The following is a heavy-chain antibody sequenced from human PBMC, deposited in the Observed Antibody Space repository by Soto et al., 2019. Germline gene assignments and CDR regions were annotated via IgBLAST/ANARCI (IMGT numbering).Heavy chain of an antibody. CDR3: TREDSVVVAATPGAFDI. D-gene: IGHD2-15*01. CDR1: GFTFSNAW. J-gene: IGHJ3*02. CDR2: IKSKTDGGTT. V-gene: IGHV3-15*07. Sequence: EVQLVESGGGLVKPGGSLRLSCAASGFTFSNAWMNWVRQAPGKGLEWVGHIKSKTDGGTTDYAAPVKGRFTISRDDSKNTLYLQMNSLKTEDTAVYYCTREDSVVVAATPGAFDIWGQGTMVTVSS.